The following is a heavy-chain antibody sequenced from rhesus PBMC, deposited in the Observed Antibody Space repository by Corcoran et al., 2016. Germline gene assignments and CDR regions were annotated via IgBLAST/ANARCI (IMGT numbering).Heavy chain of an antibody. CDR1: GGSISGYYY. J-gene: IGHJ5-2*02. Sequence: QVKLQQWGEGLVKPSETLSLTCAVYGGSISGYYYWSWIRQHAGKGLEWIGYIYGTSARTNYTPSLKNRVTISKDTSKTQFSLTLSSVTAADTAVYYCARGRYSNYYNSLDVWGRGVLVTVSS. CDR2: IYGTSART. V-gene: IGHV4-73*01. CDR3: ARGRYSNYYNSLDV. D-gene: IGHD4-23*01.